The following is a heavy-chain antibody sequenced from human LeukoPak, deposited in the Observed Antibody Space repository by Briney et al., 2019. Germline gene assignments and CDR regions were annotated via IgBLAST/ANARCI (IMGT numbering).Heavy chain of an antibody. D-gene: IGHD6-19*01. CDR2: ISSSSSYI. Sequence: GGSLRLSCAASGFTFSSYSMNWVRQAPGKGLEWVSSISSSSSYIYYADSVKGRFTISRDNAKNSLYLQMDSLRAEDTAVYYCARFGSSGWYGGGFDYWGQGTLVTVSS. J-gene: IGHJ4*02. CDR1: GFTFSSYS. CDR3: ARFGSSGWYGGGFDY. V-gene: IGHV3-21*01.